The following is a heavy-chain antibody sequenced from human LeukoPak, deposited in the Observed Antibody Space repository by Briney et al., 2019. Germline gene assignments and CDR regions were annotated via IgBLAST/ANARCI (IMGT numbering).Heavy chain of an antibody. CDR3: AKEPIAAAGTGYFDY. J-gene: IGHJ4*02. D-gene: IGHD6-13*01. CDR1: GFTFSSYG. CDR2: ISYDGSNK. Sequence: QPGRSLRLSCAASGFTFSSYGMHWVRQAPGKGLECVAVISYDGSNKYYADSVKGRFTISRDNSKNTLYLQMNSLRAEDTAVYYCAKEPIAAAGTGYFDYWGQGTLVTVSS. V-gene: IGHV3-30*18.